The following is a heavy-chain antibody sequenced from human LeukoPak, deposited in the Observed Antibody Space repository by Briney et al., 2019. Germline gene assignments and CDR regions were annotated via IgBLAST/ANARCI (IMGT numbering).Heavy chain of an antibody. Sequence: PGGSLRLSCAASGFTFDDYGMSWVRQTPGKGLEWVSGINWNGGSTGYADSVKGRFTISRDSAKNTLYLQMNSLRAEDTAVYYCAKGGSLTTVTHFDYWGQGTLVTVSS. CDR3: AKGGSLTTVTHFDY. CDR2: INWNGGST. J-gene: IGHJ4*02. CDR1: GFTFDDYG. V-gene: IGHV3-20*04. D-gene: IGHD4-17*01.